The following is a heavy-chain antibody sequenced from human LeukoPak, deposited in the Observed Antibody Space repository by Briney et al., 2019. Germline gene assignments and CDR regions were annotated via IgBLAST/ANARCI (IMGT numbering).Heavy chain of an antibody. J-gene: IGHJ4*02. Sequence: GGSLRLSCAASGFTFSSYAMSWVRQAPGKGLEWVSAISGSGGNTYCADSVKGRFTISRDNAKNTLFLQMNSLRAEDTAVYYCARGYNWNGHFDYWGQGTLVTVSS. CDR2: ISGSGGNT. CDR1: GFTFSSYA. V-gene: IGHV3-23*01. D-gene: IGHD1-20*01. CDR3: ARGYNWNGHFDY.